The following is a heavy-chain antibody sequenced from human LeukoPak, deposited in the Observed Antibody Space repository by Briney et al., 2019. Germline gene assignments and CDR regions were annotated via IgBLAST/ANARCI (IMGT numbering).Heavy chain of an antibody. Sequence: GGSLRLSCAASGFTFSSYSMNWVRQAPGKGLEWVSSISSSSSYIYYADSVKGRFTISRDKAKNSLYLQMNSLRAEDTAVYYCARDSAARPPFDPWGQGTLVTVSS. CDR3: ARDSAARPPFDP. J-gene: IGHJ5*02. CDR2: ISSSSSYI. CDR1: GFTFSSYS. D-gene: IGHD6-6*01. V-gene: IGHV3-21*01.